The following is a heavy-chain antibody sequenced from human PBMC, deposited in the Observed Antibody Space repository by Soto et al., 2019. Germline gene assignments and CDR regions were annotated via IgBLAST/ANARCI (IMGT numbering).Heavy chain of an antibody. D-gene: IGHD3-16*01. CDR2: VHSSGIT. Sequence: SETLSLTCTVSGGSVSNDNFYWSWIRQPPGKGLEWIGYVHSSGITNYNPSLKRRVTISVDTSRNQFSLRLSSVTAADTAVYYCARGLTMGQLPSHFDHWGQGTLVTV. V-gene: IGHV4-61*01. CDR1: GGSVSNDNFY. CDR3: ARGLTMGQLPSHFDH. J-gene: IGHJ5*02.